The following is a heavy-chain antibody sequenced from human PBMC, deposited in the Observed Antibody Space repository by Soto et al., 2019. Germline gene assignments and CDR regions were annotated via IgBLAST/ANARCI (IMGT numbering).Heavy chain of an antibody. CDR2: ITTTGAGT. D-gene: IGHD3-3*01. V-gene: IGHV3-23*01. Sequence: GGSLRLSCAASGFTFNNYGMSWVRLSPGKGLEWVSSITTTGAGTYSADYVKGRFTISRDNSKNTMYLQMDSLRAEDTAVYYCAKVGPFDFWSGYIFDQWGQGTLVTVSS. J-gene: IGHJ4*02. CDR1: GFTFNNYG. CDR3: AKVGPFDFWSGYIFDQ.